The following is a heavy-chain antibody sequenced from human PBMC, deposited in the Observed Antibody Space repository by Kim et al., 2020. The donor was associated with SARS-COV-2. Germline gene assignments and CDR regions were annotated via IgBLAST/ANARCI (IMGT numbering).Heavy chain of an antibody. CDR1: GITFSSYG. CDR2: ISYDGSNK. V-gene: IGHV3-30*18. D-gene: IGHD6-19*01. CDR3: AKDLKMENGSGWYYYYYGMDG. Sequence: GGSLRLSCAASGITFSSYGMHWVRQAPGKGLEWVAVISYDGSNKNYADSVKGRFTISRDNSKNTLYLQMNSLRGEDTAVYYCAKDLKMENGSGWYYYYYGMDGWGQGTTVTVSS. J-gene: IGHJ6*02.